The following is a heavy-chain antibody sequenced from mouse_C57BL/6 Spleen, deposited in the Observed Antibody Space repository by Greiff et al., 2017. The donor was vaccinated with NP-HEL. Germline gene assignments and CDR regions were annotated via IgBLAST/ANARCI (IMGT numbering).Heavy chain of an antibody. V-gene: IGHV5-4*03. J-gene: IGHJ1*03. D-gene: IGHD1-1*01. CDR1: GFTFSSYA. CDR3: ARATTVEWDFDV. Sequence: EVKVVESGGGLVKPGGSLKLPCAASGFTFSSYAMSWVRQTPEKRLEWVATISDGGSYTYFPDNVKGRFTISRDNAKNNLYLQMSHMKSEDTAMYYCARATTVEWDFDVWGTGATVTV. CDR2: ISDGGSYT.